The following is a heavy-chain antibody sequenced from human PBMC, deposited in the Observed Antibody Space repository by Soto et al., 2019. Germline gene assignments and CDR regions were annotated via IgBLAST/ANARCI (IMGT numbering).Heavy chain of an antibody. CDR2: ISSSGSSI. J-gene: IGHJ6*02. Sequence: GGSLRLSCAASGLTFSGYEMNWVRQAPGKGLEWVSYISSSGSSISYADSVKGRFTITRDNAKNSLCLQMNSLRAEDTAVYYCATDSGSYSGYSYYAMDVWGQGTTVTVSS. CDR3: ATDSGSYSGYSYYAMDV. V-gene: IGHV3-48*03. CDR1: GLTFSGYE. D-gene: IGHD1-26*01.